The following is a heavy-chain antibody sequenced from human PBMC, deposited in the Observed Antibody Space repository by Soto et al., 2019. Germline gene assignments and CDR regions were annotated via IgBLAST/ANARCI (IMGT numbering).Heavy chain of an antibody. CDR1: GYTFTSYY. J-gene: IGHJ5*02. D-gene: IGHD3-9*01. CDR2: INPSGGST. V-gene: IGHV1-46*03. CDR3: ARTEYYDILTGYPKWFDP. Sequence: ASVKVSCKASGYTFTSYYMHWVRQAPGQGLEWMGIINPSGGSTSYAQKFQGRVTMTRDTSTSTVYMELSSLRSEDTAVYYCARTEYYDILTGYPKWFDPWGQGTLVNVS.